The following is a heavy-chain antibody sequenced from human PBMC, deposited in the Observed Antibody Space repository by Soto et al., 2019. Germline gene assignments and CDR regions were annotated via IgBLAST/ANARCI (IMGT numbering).Heavy chain of an antibody. J-gene: IGHJ4*02. V-gene: IGHV3-30*03. CDR3: AMGDIAALPRQVDY. Sequence: QVQLVESGGGVVQPGRSLRLSCAASGFTFSSYGMHWVRQAPGMELEWVAVISYDGSNKYYADSVKGRFTISRDNSKNTLYLQLYSLRAEHTAVYYCAMGDIAALPRQVDYWGQGTLVTVSS. CDR1: GFTFSSYG. D-gene: IGHD6-13*01. CDR2: ISYDGSNK.